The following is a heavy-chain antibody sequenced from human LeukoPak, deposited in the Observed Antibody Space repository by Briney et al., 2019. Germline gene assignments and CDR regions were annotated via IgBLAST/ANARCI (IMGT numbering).Heavy chain of an antibody. J-gene: IGHJ5*02. CDR3: ARVSSPLQYNWFDP. CDR2: ISPNSGGT. V-gene: IGHV1-2*06. D-gene: IGHD1-14*01. Sequence: ASVKVSCKASRYSFTGYYIHRVRQAPGQGLEWMGRISPNSGGTNYAQKFQGRVTMTRDTSISTAYMEVSRLRSDDTAVYYCARVSSPLQYNWFDPWGQGTLITVSS. CDR1: RYSFTGYY.